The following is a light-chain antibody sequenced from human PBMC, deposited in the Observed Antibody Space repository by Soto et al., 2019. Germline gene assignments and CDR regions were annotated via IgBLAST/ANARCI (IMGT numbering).Light chain of an antibody. CDR3: QQYNSYS. V-gene: IGKV1-5*01. CDR2: DAS. J-gene: IGKJ1*01. CDR1: QSISSW. Sequence: DIQMSQSPSTLSASVGDRVTITCRASQSISSWLAWYHQKPGKAPKLLIYDASTLESGVPSRFSGSRSGTEFTLTISSLQPDDFATYYCQQYNSYSFGQGTKVDI.